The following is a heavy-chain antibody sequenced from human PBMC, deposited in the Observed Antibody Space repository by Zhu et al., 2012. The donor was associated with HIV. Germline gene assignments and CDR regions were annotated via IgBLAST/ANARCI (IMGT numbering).Heavy chain of an antibody. D-gene: IGHD3-10*01. V-gene: IGHV4-34*02. J-gene: IGHJ4*02. CDR2: IDHSGRT. CDR1: GGSFSGYY. CDR3: AEFGDGVDY. Sequence: QVQLQQWGAGLVRPSETLSLTCGVYGGSFSGYYWSWIRQPPGERLEWIGEIDHSGRTNYNPSLESRITISMDTSKNQFSLKLRSVTAADSAVYFCAEFGDGVDYWGQGARVTVSS.